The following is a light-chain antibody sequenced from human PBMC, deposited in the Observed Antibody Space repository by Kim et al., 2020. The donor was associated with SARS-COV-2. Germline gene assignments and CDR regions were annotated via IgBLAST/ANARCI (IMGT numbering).Light chain of an antibody. CDR1: QTISSW. V-gene: IGKV1-5*03. CDR2: KAS. CDR3: QQYNSWYT. Sequence: DIQMTQSPSALSASVGDRVTITCRASQTISSWLAWYQQKPGKAPKLLIYKASTLESGVQSRFSGSGSGTEFTLTISSLQPEDFATYYCQQYNSWYTFGQGTKLEI. J-gene: IGKJ2*01.